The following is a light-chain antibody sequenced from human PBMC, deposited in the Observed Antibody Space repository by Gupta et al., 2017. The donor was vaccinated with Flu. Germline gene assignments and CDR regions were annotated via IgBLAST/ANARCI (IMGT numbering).Light chain of an antibody. CDR3: GTWDSSLSAGRV. CDR1: SSNIGRNY. V-gene: IGLV1-51*02. J-gene: IGLJ3*02. Sequence: SVLTQPPSVSAAPGQKVTISCSGNSSNIGRNYVSWYQQLPGTAPTLLIYENDKRPSGIPDRFSGSKSGTSATLGITGLQTGDEADYYCGTWDSSLSAGRVFGGGTKLTVL. CDR2: END.